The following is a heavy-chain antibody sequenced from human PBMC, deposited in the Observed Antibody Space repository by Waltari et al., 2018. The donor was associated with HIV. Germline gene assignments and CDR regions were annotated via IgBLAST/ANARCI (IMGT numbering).Heavy chain of an antibody. Sequence: EVQLVESGGGLVKPGGSLRLSCAASGFTFSSYSMKWVRQAPGKGLEWVSSISSSSSYIYYADSVKGRFTISRDNAKNSLYLQMNSLRAEDTAVYYCARDRCNDYSNECYYYGMDVWGQGTTVTVSS. CDR3: ARDRCNDYSNECYYYGMDV. CDR2: ISSSSSYI. CDR1: GFTFSSYS. J-gene: IGHJ6*02. V-gene: IGHV3-21*01. D-gene: IGHD4-4*01.